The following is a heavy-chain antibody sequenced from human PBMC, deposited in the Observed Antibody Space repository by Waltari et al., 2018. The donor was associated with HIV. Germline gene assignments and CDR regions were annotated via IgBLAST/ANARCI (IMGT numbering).Heavy chain of an antibody. Sequence: QVQLQESGPGLVKPSQTLSLTCTVSGGSISSGSFYWNWIRQPAGKGREWIGRIYPSGSTKYNPSLKIRVTISVDTSKNQFSLKLNSVTAADTAVYYCARAEGGNSGVHFDYWGQGTLVTVSS. D-gene: IGHD2-21*02. CDR1: GGSISSGSFY. J-gene: IGHJ4*02. CDR2: IYPSGST. V-gene: IGHV4-61*02. CDR3: ARAEGGNSGVHFDY.